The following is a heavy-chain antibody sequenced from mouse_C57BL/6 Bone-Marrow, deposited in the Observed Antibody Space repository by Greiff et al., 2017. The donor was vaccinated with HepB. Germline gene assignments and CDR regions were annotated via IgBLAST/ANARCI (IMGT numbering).Heavy chain of an antibody. Sequence: QVQLQQPGAELVKPGASVKMSCKASGYTFTSYWITWVKQRPGQGLEWIGDIYPGSGSTNYNEKFKSTATLTVDTSSSTAYMQLSSLTSEDSAVYYCARLRRYYDYIDYWGQGTALTVSS. V-gene: IGHV1-55*01. J-gene: IGHJ2*01. CDR3: ARLRRYYDYIDY. CDR1: GYTFTSYW. D-gene: IGHD2-1*01. CDR2: IYPGSGST.